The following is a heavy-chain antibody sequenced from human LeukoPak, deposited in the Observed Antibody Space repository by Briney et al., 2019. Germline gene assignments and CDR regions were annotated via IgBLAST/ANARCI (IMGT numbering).Heavy chain of an antibody. V-gene: IGHV3-7*01. J-gene: IGHJ6*03. CDR1: GFTFSSYW. Sequence: GGSLRLSCVASGFTFSSYWMTWVRQAPGKGLEWVANIRQDGSDKYYVDSVKGRFTISRDNAKNSLYLQMNSLRAEDTAMYYCARGSHYMDVWGKGTTVTVSS. CDR2: IRQDGSDK. CDR3: ARGSHYMDV.